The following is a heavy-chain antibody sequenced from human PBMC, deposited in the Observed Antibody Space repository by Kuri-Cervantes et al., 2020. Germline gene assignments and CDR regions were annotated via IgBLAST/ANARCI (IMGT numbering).Heavy chain of an antibody. CDR1: SGSISSSSYY. V-gene: IGHV4-39*07. CDR3: ARPTTSTVTYFDY. Sequence: SETLSLTCTVSSGSISSSSYYWGWIRQPPGKGLEWIGTIDYSGSTYYNPSLKSRVTISVDTSKNQFSLKLSSVTAADTAVYYCARPTTSTVTYFDYWGQGTLVTVSS. CDR2: IDYSGST. D-gene: IGHD4-11*01. J-gene: IGHJ4*02.